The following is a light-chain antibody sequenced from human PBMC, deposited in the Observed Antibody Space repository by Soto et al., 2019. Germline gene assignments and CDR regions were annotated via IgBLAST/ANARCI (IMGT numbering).Light chain of an antibody. CDR2: LGS. J-gene: IGKJ1*01. CDR3: MQALQTPWT. Sequence: DIVMTQSPLSLPVTPGEPASISCRSSESLLHSNGYNYLDWYLQKPGQSPQLLIFLGSNRASGVXDTXSGSGSGTDFTLKISRVEAEDVGVYYCMQALQTPWTFGQGTKVDIK. V-gene: IGKV2-28*01. CDR1: ESLLHSNGYNY.